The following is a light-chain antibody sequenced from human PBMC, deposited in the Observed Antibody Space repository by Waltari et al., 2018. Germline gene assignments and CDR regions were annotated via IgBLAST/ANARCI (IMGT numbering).Light chain of an antibody. CDR2: GAS. J-gene: IGKJ2*01. CDR3: QQYGSSIMYT. CDR1: QSLTKKY. V-gene: IGKV3-20*01. Sequence: VLTQSPGTLSLSPGERATLSCRASQSLTKKYLAWYQQKPGQAPRLLIYGASSRAAGIPDRFSVSGSGTDFTRTISRLEPEDSAVYYCQQYGSSIMYTFGQGTKLEIK.